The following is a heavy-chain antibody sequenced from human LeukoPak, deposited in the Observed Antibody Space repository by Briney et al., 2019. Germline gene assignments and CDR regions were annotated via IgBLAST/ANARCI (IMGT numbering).Heavy chain of an antibody. J-gene: IGHJ4*02. Sequence: ASVKVSCKASGYPFTGYYLHWVRQAPGQGLEWMGWVNPNSGGTNYAQKFQGRVTMTRDTSISTAYMELSRLTSDDTAVYYCARDRNFPSGGIQLWLFDYWGQGTLVTVSS. CDR1: GYPFTGYY. CDR3: ARDRNFPSGGIQLWLFDY. V-gene: IGHV1-2*02. D-gene: IGHD5-18*01. CDR2: VNPNSGGT.